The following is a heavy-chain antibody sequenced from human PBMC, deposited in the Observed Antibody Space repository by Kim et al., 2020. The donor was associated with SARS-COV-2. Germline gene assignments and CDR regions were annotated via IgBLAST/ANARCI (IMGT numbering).Heavy chain of an antibody. CDR2: IYYSGST. J-gene: IGHJ3*02. CDR1: GGSISSYY. D-gene: IGHD2-2*01. Sequence: SETLSLTCTVSGGSISSYYWSWIRQPPGKGLEWIGYIYYSGSTNYNPSLKSRVTISVDTSKNQFSLKLSSVTAADTAVYYCASYIVVVPAAIQGGAFDIWGQGTMVTVSS. V-gene: IGHV4-59*01. CDR3: ASYIVVVPAAIQGGAFDI.